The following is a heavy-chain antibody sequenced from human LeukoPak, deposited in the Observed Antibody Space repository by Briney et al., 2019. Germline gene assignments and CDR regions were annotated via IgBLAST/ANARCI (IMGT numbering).Heavy chain of an antibody. V-gene: IGHV3-9*01. CDR1: GFTFDDYA. J-gene: IGHJ3*02. CDR3: ARLSGTAFDI. CDR2: ISWNSGSI. Sequence: GGSLRLSCAASGFTFDDYAMHWVRHAPGKGLEWVSGISWNSGSIGYADSVKGRFTISRDNAKNSLYLQMNSLRAEDTALYYCARLSGTAFDIWGQGTMVTVSS. D-gene: IGHD1-1*01.